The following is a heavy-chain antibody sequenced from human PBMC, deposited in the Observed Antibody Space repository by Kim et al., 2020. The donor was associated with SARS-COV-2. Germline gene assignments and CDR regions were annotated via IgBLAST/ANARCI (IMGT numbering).Heavy chain of an antibody. V-gene: IGHV3-21*01. Sequence: GGSLRLSCAASGFTFSSYSMNWVRQAPGKGLEWVSSISSSSSYIYYADSVKGRFTISRDNAKNSLYLQMNSLRAEDTAVYYCAREDYYGSGSYCPYFDYWGQGTLVTVSS. CDR3: AREDYYGSGSYCPYFDY. CDR1: GFTFSSYS. J-gene: IGHJ4*02. D-gene: IGHD3-10*01. CDR2: ISSSSSYI.